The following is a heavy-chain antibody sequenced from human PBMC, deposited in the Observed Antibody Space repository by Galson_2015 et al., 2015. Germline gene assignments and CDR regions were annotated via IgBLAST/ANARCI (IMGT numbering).Heavy chain of an antibody. Sequence: SLRLSCAASGFTFSSYAMSWVRQAPGKGLEWVSAISGSGGSTYYADSVKGRFTISRDNSKNTLYLQMNSLRAEDTAVYYCAKQLAVAGGGFGYWGQGTLVTVSS. V-gene: IGHV3-23*01. CDR3: AKQLAVAGGGFGY. J-gene: IGHJ4*02. CDR1: GFTFSSYA. D-gene: IGHD6-19*01. CDR2: ISGSGGST.